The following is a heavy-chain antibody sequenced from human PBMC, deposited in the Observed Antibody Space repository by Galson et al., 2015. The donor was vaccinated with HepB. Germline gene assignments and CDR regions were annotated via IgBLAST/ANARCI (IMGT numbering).Heavy chain of an antibody. CDR1: GFTFSSYA. CDR2: ISGSGGST. J-gene: IGHJ4*02. D-gene: IGHD2-15*01. V-gene: IGHV3-23*01. CDR3: AKGRRDMMYYFDY. Sequence: SLRLSCAASGFTFSSYAMSWVRQAPGKGLEWVSAISGSGGSTYYADSVKGRFTISRDNSKNTLYLQMNSLRAEDTAVYYCAKGRRDMMYYFDYWGQGTLVTVSS.